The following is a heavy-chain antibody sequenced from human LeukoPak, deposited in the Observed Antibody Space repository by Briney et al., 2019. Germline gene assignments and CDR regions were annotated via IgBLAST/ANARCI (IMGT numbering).Heavy chain of an antibody. CDR3: AKELTVYNRGYYFDY. CDR2: IWYDGSKK. V-gene: IGHV3-33*06. J-gene: IGHJ4*02. Sequence: GGSLRLSCVGSRFTFSSYGMHWVRQAPGKGLEWVAVIWYDGSKKFYADSVKGRFTISRDNSKNTLYLQMNSLSAEDTAVYYCAKELTVYNRGYYFDYWGQGTLVTVSS. D-gene: IGHD1-14*01. CDR1: RFTFSSYG.